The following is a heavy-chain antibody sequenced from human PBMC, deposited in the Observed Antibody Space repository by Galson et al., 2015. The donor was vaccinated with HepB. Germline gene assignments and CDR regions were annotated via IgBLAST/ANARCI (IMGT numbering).Heavy chain of an antibody. CDR1: GSTFTGYY. V-gene: IGHV1-2*06. CDR3: ARGRQLRVASPGGGYNWFDP. CDR2: INPNTGGT. D-gene: IGHD2-2*01. Sequence: SVKVSCKASGSTFTGYYMHWVRQAPGQGLEWMGRINPNTGGTNYAQKFQGRVTMTRDTSISTAYMELSRLTSDDTAVYYCARGRQLRVASPGGGYNWFDPWGQGTLVTVSS. J-gene: IGHJ5*02.